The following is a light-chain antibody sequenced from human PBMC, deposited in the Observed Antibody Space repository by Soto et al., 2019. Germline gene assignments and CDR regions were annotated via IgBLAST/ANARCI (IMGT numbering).Light chain of an antibody. CDR1: QSVSRTD. CDR2: AAS. V-gene: IGKV3-20*01. CDR3: QSCGGSVIT. Sequence: EIVLTQSPGTLSLSPGERATVSCRDSQSVSRTDLAWYQQKPGQAHRLLIYAASSRATGIPDRFSGSVSGTDFTLTIGRLEPEDFVLDYCQSCGGSVITFGQGTRLEI. J-gene: IGKJ5*01.